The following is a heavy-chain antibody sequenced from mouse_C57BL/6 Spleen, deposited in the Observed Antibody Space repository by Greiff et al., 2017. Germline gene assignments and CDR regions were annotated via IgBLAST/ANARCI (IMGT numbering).Heavy chain of an antibody. V-gene: IGHV1-47*01. Sequence: QVQLQQSGAELVKPGASVKMSCKASGYTFTTYPIEWMKQNHGKSLEWIGNFHPYNDDTKYNEKFKGKATLTVDTSSSTAYMQLSSLTSEDSAVYYCARWLLPVAYWGQGTLVTVSA. D-gene: IGHD2-3*01. CDR2: FHPYNDDT. CDR1: GYTFTTYP. CDR3: ARWLLPVAY. J-gene: IGHJ3*01.